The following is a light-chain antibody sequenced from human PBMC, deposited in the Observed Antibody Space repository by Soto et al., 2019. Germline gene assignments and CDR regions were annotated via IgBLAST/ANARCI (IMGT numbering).Light chain of an antibody. CDR3: QQYNTWSPDT. CDR2: GAS. V-gene: IGKV3-15*01. J-gene: IGKJ1*01. Sequence: EIVMTQSPATLSVSPGERAILACRASQSGSSNLAWYQQKPGQAPRLLICGASTRATGIPARFSRSVSGTEFPLTTSRRQSEDFAVYYCQQYNTWSPDTCGPGTKVELK. CDR1: QSGSSN.